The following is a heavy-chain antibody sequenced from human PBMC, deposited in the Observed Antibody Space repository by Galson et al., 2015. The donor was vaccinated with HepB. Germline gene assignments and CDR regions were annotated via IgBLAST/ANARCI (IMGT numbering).Heavy chain of an antibody. CDR3: AKGAYMSSYSLYGMDA. CDR2: ITNSGGRR. J-gene: IGHJ6*02. D-gene: IGHD6-6*01. Sequence: LRLSCAASGFRFNIYDMSWVRQAPGKGLEWVSGITNSGGRRYYAEPGKGRFTISRDNSKNTVLLQMSSLRAEDTAIYYCAKGAYMSSYSLYGMDAWGQGTTVIVSS. CDR1: GFRFNIYD. V-gene: IGHV3-23*01.